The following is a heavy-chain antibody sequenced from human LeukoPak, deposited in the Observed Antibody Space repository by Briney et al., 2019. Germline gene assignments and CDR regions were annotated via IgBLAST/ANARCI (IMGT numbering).Heavy chain of an antibody. CDR1: GYTFTTYY. Sequence: ASVKVSCKASGYTFTTYYIHWVRQAPGQGLEWMGIINPSGGSTSHAQRFQGRVTLTRDTSTSTVCMELSSLRFEDTAVYYCASRGVGSCSGGSCHSWGQGTLLTVSS. CDR2: INPSGGST. D-gene: IGHD2-15*01. J-gene: IGHJ4*02. CDR3: ASRGVGSCSGGSCHS. V-gene: IGHV1-46*01.